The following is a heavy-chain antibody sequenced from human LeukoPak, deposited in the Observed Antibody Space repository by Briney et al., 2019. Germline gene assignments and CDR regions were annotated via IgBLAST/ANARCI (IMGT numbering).Heavy chain of an antibody. CDR1: GFTFSSYS. Sequence: PGGSLRLSCAASGFTFSSYSMNWVRQAPGKGLEWVSSISSSSSYIYYADSVKGRFTISRDNAKNSLYLQMNSLRAEDTAVYYCARGRGYSYDLDAFDIWGQGTMVTVSS. V-gene: IGHV3-21*01. CDR2: ISSSSSYI. D-gene: IGHD5-18*01. CDR3: ARGRGYSYDLDAFDI. J-gene: IGHJ3*02.